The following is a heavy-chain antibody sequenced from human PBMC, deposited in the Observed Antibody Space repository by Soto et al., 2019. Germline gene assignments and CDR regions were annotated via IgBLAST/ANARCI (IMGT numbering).Heavy chain of an antibody. D-gene: IGHD3-9*01. V-gene: IGHV3-23*05. J-gene: IGHJ5*02. CDR2: IDRTASII. CDR1: GFTFSTYA. CDR3: AKDLQSLTYYDILTGYYIRFDP. Sequence: GGSLRLSCAASGFTFSTYAMSWVRQAPGKRLEWVSYIDRTASIIYYADSVKGRFTISRDNSKNTLYLQMNSLRAEDTAVYYCAKDLQSLTYYDILTGYYIRFDPWGQGTLVTVSS.